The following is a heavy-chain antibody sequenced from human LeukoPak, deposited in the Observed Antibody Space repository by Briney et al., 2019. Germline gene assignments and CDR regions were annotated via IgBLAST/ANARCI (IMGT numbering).Heavy chain of an antibody. D-gene: IGHD6-13*01. CDR1: GYTFTSYG. CDR2: ISGYNGNT. Sequence: GASVKVSCKASGYTFTSYGISWVRQAPGQGLEWMGWISGYNGNTNYAQKLQGRVTMTTDPSTSTAYMELRSLKSDDTAVYYCARGYSSTLGYYYMDVWGKGTTVTVSS. CDR3: ARGYSSTLGYYYMDV. V-gene: IGHV1-18*01. J-gene: IGHJ6*03.